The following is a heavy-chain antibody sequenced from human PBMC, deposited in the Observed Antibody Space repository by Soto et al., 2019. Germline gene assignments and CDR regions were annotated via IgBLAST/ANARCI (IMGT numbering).Heavy chain of an antibody. CDR3: ARSLSPSPAYCGGDCYSFPYYFDY. D-gene: IGHD2-21*02. Sequence: ASVKVSCKASGGTFSSYAISWVRQAPGQGLEWMGGIIPIFGTANYAQKFQGRVTVTADKSTSTAHMELSSLRSEDTAVYYCARSLSPSPAYCGGDCYSFPYYFDYWGQGTLVTVSS. CDR2: IIPIFGTA. CDR1: GGTFSSYA. J-gene: IGHJ4*02. V-gene: IGHV1-69*06.